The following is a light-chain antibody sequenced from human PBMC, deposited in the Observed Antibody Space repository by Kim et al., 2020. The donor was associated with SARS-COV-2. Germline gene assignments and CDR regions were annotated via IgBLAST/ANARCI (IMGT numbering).Light chain of an antibody. CDR3: AAWDDSLSGPV. J-gene: IGLJ3*02. CDR1: SSNIGINV. CDR2: TND. Sequence: GQRVTISCSGSSSNIGINVVSWYQQRPGTAPKLLIYTNDQRPSGVPDRFSGSKSGTSASLAISGLRSEDEADYYCAAWDDSLSGPVFGGGTQLTVL. V-gene: IGLV1-47*01.